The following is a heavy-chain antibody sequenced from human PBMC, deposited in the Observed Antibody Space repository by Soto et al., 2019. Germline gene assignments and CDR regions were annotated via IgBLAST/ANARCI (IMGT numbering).Heavy chain of an antibody. CDR1: GGTFSSYA. D-gene: IGHD2-15*01. J-gene: IGHJ6*02. CDR3: ARHPGGRGYYYGMDV. V-gene: IGHV1-69*12. Sequence: QVQLVQSGAEVNKPGSSVKVSCKASGGTFSSYAISWVRQAPGQGLEWMGGIIPIFGTANYAQKFQGRVKITADESTSTAYMELSSLRSEDTAVYYGARHPGGRGYYYGMDVWGQGTTVTVSS. CDR2: IIPIFGTA.